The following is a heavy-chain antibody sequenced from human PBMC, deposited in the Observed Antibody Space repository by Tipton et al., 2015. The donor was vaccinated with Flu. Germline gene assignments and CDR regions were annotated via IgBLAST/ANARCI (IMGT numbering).Heavy chain of an antibody. CDR3: AKTTSSGYDGSGRDFDY. V-gene: IGHV4-39*07. CDR2: INHSGST. CDR1: GGSISSSSYY. Sequence: LSCTVSGGSISSSSYYWSWIRQPPGKGLEWIGEINHSGSTNYNPSLKSRVTISVDTSKNQFSLRLSSVTAADTAVYYCAKTTSSGYDGSGRDFDYWGQGTLVTVSS. J-gene: IGHJ4*02. D-gene: IGHD3-10*01.